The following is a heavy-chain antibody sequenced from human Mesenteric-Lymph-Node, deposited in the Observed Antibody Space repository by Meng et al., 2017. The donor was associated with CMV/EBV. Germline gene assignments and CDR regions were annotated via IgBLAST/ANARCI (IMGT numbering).Heavy chain of an antibody. D-gene: IGHD2-21*01. Sequence: GESLKISCAASGFTFPSYAMNWVRQAPGKGLEWVSIIYRGGSIAYYADSVKGRFTISRDNSKNILYLQMNSLRAEDTAMYYCAKCGRIRGQEDAFDIWGLGTMVTVSS. CDR2: IYRGGSIA. CDR1: GFTFPSYA. J-gene: IGHJ3*02. CDR3: AKCGRIRGQEDAFDI. V-gene: IGHV3-23*03.